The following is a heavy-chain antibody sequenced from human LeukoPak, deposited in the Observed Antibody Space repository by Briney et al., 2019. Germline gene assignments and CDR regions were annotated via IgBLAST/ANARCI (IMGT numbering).Heavy chain of an antibody. Sequence: SETLSLTCAVYGGSFSDYYWSWIRQPPGKGLEWIGEINHSGSTNYNPSLKSRVTISVDTSKNQFSLKLNSVSAADTAVYYCARLRSGSSSWYDCWGQGTLVTVSS. D-gene: IGHD6-13*01. CDR1: GGSFSDYY. J-gene: IGHJ5*01. V-gene: IGHV4-34*01. CDR3: ARLRSGSSSWYDC. CDR2: INHSGST.